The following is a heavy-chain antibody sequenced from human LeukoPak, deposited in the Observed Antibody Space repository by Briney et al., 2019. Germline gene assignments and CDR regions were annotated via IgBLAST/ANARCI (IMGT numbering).Heavy chain of an antibody. CDR2: LEDDEDSE. V-gene: IGHV3-30*02. J-gene: IGHJ4*02. CDR3: AKDGRKFMFDY. Sequence: PGGSLRLSCAASGFTFKRYNMHWVRQAPGKGLEWVTFLEDDEDSESYADSVKGRFTISRDNSKSTLYLQMNSLRTEDTAAYYCAKDGRKFMFDYWGQGILVTVSS. CDR1: GFTFKRYN.